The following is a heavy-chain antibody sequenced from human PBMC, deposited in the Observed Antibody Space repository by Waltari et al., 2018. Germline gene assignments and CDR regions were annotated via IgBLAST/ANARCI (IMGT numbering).Heavy chain of an antibody. D-gene: IGHD6-13*01. CDR2: VSNTGFT. CDR3: ARQGQQLSNCWFDP. V-gene: IGHV4-61*02. Sequence: QVQLQESGPGLVQPSQTLSLTCTVSGASLTRDKRHWNGIRQPAGKGLEWLGRVSNTGFTNYNASLQSRVTISLDTSTNQFSLNLKSVTAADTAVYFCARQGQQLSNCWFDPWGQGILVTVSS. CDR1: GASLTRDKRH. J-gene: IGHJ5*02.